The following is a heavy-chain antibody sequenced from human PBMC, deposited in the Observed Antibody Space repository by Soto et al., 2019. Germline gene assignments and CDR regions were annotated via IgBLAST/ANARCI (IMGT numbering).Heavy chain of an antibody. D-gene: IGHD1-7*01. J-gene: IGHJ4*02. CDR3: GRGRSGELVVFY. Sequence: QVQLVQSGAEVKKPGSSVKVSCKASGGTFSSYTISWVRQAPGQGLEWMGGIIPLFGTANYAQKFQGRVTMTRDTSITTVYMELTNLSPDDTAVYYCGRGRSGELVVFYWGQGTLVSVSS. V-gene: IGHV1-69*06. CDR1: GGTFSSYT. CDR2: IIPLFGTA.